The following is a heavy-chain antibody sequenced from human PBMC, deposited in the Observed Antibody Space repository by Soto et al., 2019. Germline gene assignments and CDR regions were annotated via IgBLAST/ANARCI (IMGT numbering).Heavy chain of an antibody. CDR1: GFTFSSYG. V-gene: IGHV3-74*01. J-gene: IGHJ3*02. CDR3: ARGADTFDI. CDR2: INSDGSST. Sequence: GGSQRHSCAVSGFTFSSYGMRCVRQAPGKGLVWVSRINSDGSSTSYADSVKGRFTISRDNAKNTLYLQMNSLRAEDTAVYYCARGADTFDIWGQGTMVTVSS.